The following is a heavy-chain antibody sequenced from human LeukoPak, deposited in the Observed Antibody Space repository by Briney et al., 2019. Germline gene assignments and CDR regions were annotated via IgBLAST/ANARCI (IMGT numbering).Heavy chain of an antibody. CDR2: IYYSGST. D-gene: IGHD6-19*01. Sequence: SETLSLTCTVSGDSINGYYWNWIRQPPGKGLEWIGYIYYSGSTNYNPSLKSRVTISVDTSKNQFFLKLSSVTAADTAVYYCARDPALYSSGWHKWFDPWGQGTLVTVSS. CDR1: GDSINGYY. V-gene: IGHV4-59*01. CDR3: ARDPALYSSGWHKWFDP. J-gene: IGHJ5*02.